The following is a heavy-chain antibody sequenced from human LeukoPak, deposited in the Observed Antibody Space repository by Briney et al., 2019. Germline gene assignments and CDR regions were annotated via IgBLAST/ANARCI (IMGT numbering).Heavy chain of an antibody. CDR1: GGSISSSSYY. Sequence: PSETLSLTCTVSGGSISSSSYYWGWIRQPPGKGLEWIGSIYYSGSTYYNPSLKSRVTISVDTSKNQFSLKLSSVTAADTAVYYCARVEDLAVAGKGRTYYFDYWGQGTLVTVSS. CDR3: ARVEDLAVAGKGRTYYFDY. CDR2: IYYSGST. D-gene: IGHD6-19*01. V-gene: IGHV4-39*01. J-gene: IGHJ4*02.